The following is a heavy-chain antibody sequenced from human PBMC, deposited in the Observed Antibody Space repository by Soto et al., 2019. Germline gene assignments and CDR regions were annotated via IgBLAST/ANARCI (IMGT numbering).Heavy chain of an antibody. CDR1: GGSFTSNNW. V-gene: IGHV4-4*02. Sequence: QVQLQESGPGLVKPSGTLSLTCAVSGGSFTSNNWWTWVRQPPGQGLEWIGEIYRTGSTNYNQSLTRRVTLSLDKSENQVSLKVTSLTAADTAVYYCASRDPGTSVDYWGQGTLVTVSS. CDR2: IYRTGST. J-gene: IGHJ4*02. CDR3: ASRDPGTSVDY. D-gene: IGHD1-7*01.